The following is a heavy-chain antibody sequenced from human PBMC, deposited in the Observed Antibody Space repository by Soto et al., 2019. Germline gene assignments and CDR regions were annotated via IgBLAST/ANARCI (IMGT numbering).Heavy chain of an antibody. CDR1: RFTFSNYG. V-gene: IGHV3-33*01. D-gene: IGHD6-19*01. CDR3: ARDDIPGRAVAIYGMDV. J-gene: IGHJ6*02. CDR2: IWYDGSNK. Sequence: GGSLRLSCAASRFTFSNYGMHWVRQAPGKGLEWVAVIWYDGSNKYYADSVKGRFTISRDNSKNTLYLQMNSLRAGDTAVYYCARDDIPGRAVAIYGMDVWGQGTTVTVSS.